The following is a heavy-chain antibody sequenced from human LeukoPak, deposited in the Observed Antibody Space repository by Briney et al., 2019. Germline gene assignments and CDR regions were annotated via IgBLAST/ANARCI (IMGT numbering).Heavy chain of an antibody. CDR2: IKQDGSEE. J-gene: IGHJ3*02. CDR1: GFIVSSYW. D-gene: IGHD3-9*01. CDR3: ARGGSLTGYYGDDAFDI. Sequence: PGGSLRLSCAASGFIVSSYWMTWVRQAPGKGLEWVANIKQDGSEEYYVDSVKGRFTISRDNAKSSVYLQMNSLRGEDTAVYYCARGGSLTGYYGDDAFDIWGQGTMVTVSS. V-gene: IGHV3-7*01.